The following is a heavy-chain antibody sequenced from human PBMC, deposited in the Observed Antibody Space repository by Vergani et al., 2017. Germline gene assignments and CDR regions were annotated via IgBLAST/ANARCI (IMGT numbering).Heavy chain of an antibody. D-gene: IGHD3-22*01. CDR3: AGPQGTRAYYYGGFDY. V-gene: IGHV3-23*01. CDR2: ISSDGGST. CDR1: GFTFSTYA. Sequence: EVQLLASGGGLVQPGGSLRLSCAASGFTFSTYAMTWVRQAPGKGLEWVSTISSDGGSTYYADSVKGRFTISRDNSKNTLSLQMNSLTAEDAAIYYCAGPQGTRAYYYGGFDYWGQGILVTVSS. J-gene: IGHJ4*02.